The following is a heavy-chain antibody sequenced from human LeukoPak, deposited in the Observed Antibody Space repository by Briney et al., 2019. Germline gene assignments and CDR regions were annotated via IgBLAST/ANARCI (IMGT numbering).Heavy chain of an antibody. CDR1: GFSLSGYW. D-gene: IGHD2-15*01. CDR2: NNGDGSTT. Sequence: GGFLRLSCVASGFSLSGYWMYWVRQAPGKGLMYISRNNGDGSTTNYADVVKGRFTMSRDNVKNTLYLQMNSLRVEDTAVYYCARDPRNVGLAPWGQGTLVTVSS. CDR3: ARDPRNVGLAP. J-gene: IGHJ5*02. V-gene: IGHV3-74*01.